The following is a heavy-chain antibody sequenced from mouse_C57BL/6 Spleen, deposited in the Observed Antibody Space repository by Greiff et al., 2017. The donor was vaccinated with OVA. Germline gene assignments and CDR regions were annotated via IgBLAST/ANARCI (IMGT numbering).Heavy chain of an antibody. V-gene: IGHV2-4*01. Sequence: VQVVESGPGLVQPSQSLSITCTVSGFSLTSYGVHWVRQPPGKGLEWLGVIWSGGSTDYNAAFISRLSISKDNSKSQVFFKMNSLQADDTAIYYCAKMGYAMDYWGQGTSVTVSS. CDR1: GFSLTSYG. CDR2: IWSGGST. J-gene: IGHJ4*01. CDR3: AKMGYAMDY.